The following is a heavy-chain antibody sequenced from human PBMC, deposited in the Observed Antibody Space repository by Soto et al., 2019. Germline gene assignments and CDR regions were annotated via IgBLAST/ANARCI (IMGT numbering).Heavy chain of an antibody. D-gene: IGHD3-9*01. Sequence: SETLSLTCSVSGDSINSDKYYWGWIRQPPGKGLEWIGSIYYRGNTYYNPSLQTRVTISLDKSKSQFSLKLNSVTAADSAVYLCARLEGLATISYYFDFWGQGALVTVSS. V-gene: IGHV4-39*01. CDR3: ARLEGLATISYYFDF. CDR1: GDSINSDKYY. J-gene: IGHJ4*02. CDR2: IYYRGNT.